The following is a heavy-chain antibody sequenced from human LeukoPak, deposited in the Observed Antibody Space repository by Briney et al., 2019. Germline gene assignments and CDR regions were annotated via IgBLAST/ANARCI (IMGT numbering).Heavy chain of an antibody. D-gene: IGHD2-8*01. V-gene: IGHV3-23*01. CDR3: AKDPHCISGVCWLDH. Sequence: PGGSLRLSCAASGFTFSSYAMNWVRQAPGKGLEWVSAISGSDGSTYYADSMKGRFTISRDNPKNTLYLQMNSLRAEDTAIYYCAKDPHCISGVCWLDHWGQGTLVTVSS. CDR2: ISGSDGST. CDR1: GFTFSSYA. J-gene: IGHJ4*02.